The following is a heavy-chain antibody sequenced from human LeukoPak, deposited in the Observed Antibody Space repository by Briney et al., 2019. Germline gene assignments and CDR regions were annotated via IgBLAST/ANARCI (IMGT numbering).Heavy chain of an antibody. D-gene: IGHD6-19*01. V-gene: IGHV5-51*01. Sequence: GESLKISCKGSGYSFTSYWIGWVRQMPGKGLEWMGIIYPGDSDTRYSPSFQGQVTISADKSISTAYLQWSSLKASDTAMYYCARQYSSGSRRDYYYYYMDVWGKGTTVTVSS. J-gene: IGHJ6*03. CDR1: GYSFTSYW. CDR2: IYPGDSDT. CDR3: ARQYSSGSRRDYYYYYMDV.